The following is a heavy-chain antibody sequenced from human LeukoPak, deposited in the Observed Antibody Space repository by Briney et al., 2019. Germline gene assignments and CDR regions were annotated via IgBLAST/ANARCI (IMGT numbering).Heavy chain of an antibody. Sequence: GGSLRLSCAASGFTVSFNYMSWVRQAPGKGLEWISVIYSGGSTYYADSVKGRFTISKDDSKNTLYLQMNSLRAEDTAIYYCARAQWRTYSYYYMDVWGKGTTVTVSS. CDR2: IYSGGST. V-gene: IGHV3-53*01. CDR3: ARAQWRTYSYYYMDV. CDR1: GFTVSFNY. D-gene: IGHD6-19*01. J-gene: IGHJ6*03.